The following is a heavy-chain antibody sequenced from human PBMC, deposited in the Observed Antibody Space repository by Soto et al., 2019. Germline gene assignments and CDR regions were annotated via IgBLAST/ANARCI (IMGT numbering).Heavy chain of an antibody. CDR2: ISSSSSYI. CDR1: GFTFSSYS. J-gene: IGHJ4*02. V-gene: IGHV3-21*01. D-gene: IGHD3-10*01. Sequence: GGSLRLSCAASGFTFSSYSMNWVRQAPGKGLEWVASISSSSSYIYYADSVEGRFTISRDNAKNSPYLQMNSLRAEDTAVYYCARDDTFGELFFDYWGQGTLVTVSS. CDR3: ARDDTFGELFFDY.